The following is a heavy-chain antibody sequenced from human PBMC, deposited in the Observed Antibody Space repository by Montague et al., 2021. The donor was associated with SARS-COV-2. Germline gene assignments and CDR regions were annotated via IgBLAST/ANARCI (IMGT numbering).Heavy chain of an antibody. CDR3: ARDWWNGDWLFGLYYYYGMDV. Sequence: SLRLSCAASGFTFSSYGMHWVRQAPGKGLEWVAVIWYDGSNKYYADSVKGRFTISRDNSKNTLYLQMNSQRAEDTAVYYCARDWWNGDWLFGLYYYYGMDVWGQGTTVTVSS. J-gene: IGHJ6*02. D-gene: IGHD3-9*01. CDR2: IWYDGSNK. CDR1: GFTFSSYG. V-gene: IGHV3-33*01.